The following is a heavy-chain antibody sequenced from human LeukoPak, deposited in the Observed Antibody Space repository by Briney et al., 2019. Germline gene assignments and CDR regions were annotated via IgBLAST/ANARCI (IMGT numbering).Heavy chain of an antibody. CDR3: TRAPPGRDGYSEY. D-gene: IGHD5-24*01. CDR1: GFIFSSYT. Sequence: GGSLRLSCAASGFIFSSYTTNWVRQAPGEGLEWVSSISDTSTYIYYADSVEGRFTISRDNAKSSLFLQMNSLRAEDTAVYYCTRAPPGRDGYSEYWGQGTVVTVST. V-gene: IGHV3-21*01. J-gene: IGHJ1*01. CDR2: ISDTSTYI.